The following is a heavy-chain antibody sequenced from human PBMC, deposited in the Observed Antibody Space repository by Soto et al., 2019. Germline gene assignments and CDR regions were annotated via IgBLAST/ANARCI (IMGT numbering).Heavy chain of an antibody. V-gene: IGHV3-15*07. D-gene: IGHD3-22*01. CDR1: GFTFSNAW. CDR3: AVDSSGYGPDFDY. CDR2: IKSKGDGETT. Sequence: GGSLRLSCAASGFTFSNAWMNWVRQVPGKGLEWVGRIKSKGDGETTDYPAPVKGRFTISRDDSKNTLYLQMNSLEADDTAVYYCAVDSSGYGPDFDYWGQGTLVTVSS. J-gene: IGHJ4*02.